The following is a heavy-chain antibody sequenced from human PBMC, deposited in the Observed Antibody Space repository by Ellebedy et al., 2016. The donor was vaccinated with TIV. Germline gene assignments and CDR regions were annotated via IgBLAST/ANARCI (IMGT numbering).Heavy chain of an antibody. CDR1: GGSISSGSYY. V-gene: IGHV4-39*07. Sequence: SETLSLTXTVSGGSISSGSYYWSWIRQPPGKGLEWIGEIDHSGGANCNPSLKSRLTISVDTSKNQISLKLTSVTAADTAVYYCARVRYSGNYYPYFDYWGQGTLVTVSS. D-gene: IGHD1-26*01. J-gene: IGHJ4*02. CDR3: ARVRYSGNYYPYFDY. CDR2: IDHSGGA.